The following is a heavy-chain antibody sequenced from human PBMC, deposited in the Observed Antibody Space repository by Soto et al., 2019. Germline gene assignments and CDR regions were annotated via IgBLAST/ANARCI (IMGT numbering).Heavy chain of an antibody. V-gene: IGHV1-18*01. CDR3: ARAKGRDEGEGVGY. Sequence: QVQLVQSGAEVKKLGASVKVSCKASGYTITSYGRRWVRQAPVQGLELMGWISTYNGNTSYAQKRQGRVTMPTESSPSTVNMELRTLRTDDTAVYYCARAKGRDEGEGVGYWGQGTLVTVSS. CDR1: GYTITSYG. D-gene: IGHD3-10*01. CDR2: ISTYNGNT. J-gene: IGHJ4*02.